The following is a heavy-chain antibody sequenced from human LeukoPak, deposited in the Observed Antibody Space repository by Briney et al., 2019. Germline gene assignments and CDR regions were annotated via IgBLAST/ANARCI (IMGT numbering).Heavy chain of an antibody. CDR1: GGSCSDYY. V-gene: IGHV4-34*01. CDR2: IHPYGTF. J-gene: IGHJ4*02. CDR3: ARGRDRSKAGDH. D-gene: IGHD5-24*01. Sequence: SETLSLTCAVYGGSCSDYYCSWIRQPPGKGLEWIGEIHPYGTFYYNSSLRSRLTISIDTSTTQFSLRLTSVTAADTAFYYCARGRDRSKAGDHWGQGTLVTVYS.